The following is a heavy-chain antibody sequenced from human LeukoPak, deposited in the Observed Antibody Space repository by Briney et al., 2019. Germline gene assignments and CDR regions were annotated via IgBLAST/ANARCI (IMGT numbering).Heavy chain of an antibody. J-gene: IGHJ4*02. CDR1: GYTLTELS. V-gene: IGHV1-24*01. CDR3: ATGRYYDSSGYYKAWEKHDY. CDR2: FDPEDGET. Sequence: GASVKVSCKVSGYTLTELSMHWVQQAPGKGLEWMGGFDPEDGETIYAQKFQDRVTMTEDTSTDTAYMELSSLRSEDTAVYYCATGRYYDSSGYYKAWEKHDYWGQGTLVTVSS. D-gene: IGHD3-22*01.